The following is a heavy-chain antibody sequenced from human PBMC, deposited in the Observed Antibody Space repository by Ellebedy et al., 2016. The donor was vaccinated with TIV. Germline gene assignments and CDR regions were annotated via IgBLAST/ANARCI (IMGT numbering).Heavy chain of an antibody. V-gene: IGHV3-30*07. CDR1: GYTFRHFY. CDR3: ARDIRSWSFDL. J-gene: IGHJ4*02. Sequence: SXXASGYTFRHFYMHWVRQAPGQGLEWVAEITYDGLYKYYTASVRGRFTISRDNSRNTLVLQMDGLRVEDTAVYFCARDIRSWSFDLWGQGTLVTVSS. D-gene: IGHD2-21*01. CDR2: ITYDGLYK.